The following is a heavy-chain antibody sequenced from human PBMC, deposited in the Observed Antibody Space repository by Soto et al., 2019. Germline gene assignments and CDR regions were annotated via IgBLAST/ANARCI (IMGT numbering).Heavy chain of an antibody. CDR3: AKDLSGTSYYYGMDV. CDR2: ISYDGSNK. CDR1: GFTFSSYG. D-gene: IGHD1-7*01. V-gene: IGHV3-30*18. Sequence: PGGSLRLSCAASGFTFSSYGMHWVRQAPGKGLEWVAVISYDGSNKYYADSVKGRFTISRDNSKNTLYLQMNSLRAEDTAVYYCAKDLSGTSYYYGMDVWGQGTTVTASS. J-gene: IGHJ6*02.